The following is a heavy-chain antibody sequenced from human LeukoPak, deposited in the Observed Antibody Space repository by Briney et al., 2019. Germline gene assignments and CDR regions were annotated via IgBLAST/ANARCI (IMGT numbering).Heavy chain of an antibody. Sequence: GGSLRLSCAASGFTFRDAWLSWVRQAPGKGLEWVARIKSKADGATTDYAASVRGRFTISRDDSEYTLYLQMNSLKIEDTAVYYCSTGSGSLEDWGQGTLVTVSS. V-gene: IGHV3-15*01. D-gene: IGHD1-26*01. J-gene: IGHJ4*02. CDR1: GFTFRDAW. CDR2: IKSKADGATT. CDR3: STGSGSLED.